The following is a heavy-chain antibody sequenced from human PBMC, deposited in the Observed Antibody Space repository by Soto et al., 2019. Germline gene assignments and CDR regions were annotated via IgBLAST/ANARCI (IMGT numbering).Heavy chain of an antibody. J-gene: IGHJ6*02. CDR2: INPNSGGT. CDR1: GYTFTGYY. Sequence: GASVKVSCKASGYTFTGYYMHWVRQAPGQGLEWMGWINPNSGGTNYAQKFQGWVTMTRDTSISTAYMELSRLRSDDTAVYYCARVGVDTAMKGVARGYYYYGMDVWGQGTTVTVSS. V-gene: IGHV1-2*04. CDR3: ARVGVDTAMKGVARGYYYYGMDV. D-gene: IGHD5-18*01.